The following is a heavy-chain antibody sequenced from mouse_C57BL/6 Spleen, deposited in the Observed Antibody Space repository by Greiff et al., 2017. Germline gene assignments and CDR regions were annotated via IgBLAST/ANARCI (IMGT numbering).Heavy chain of an antibody. Sequence: VKLMESGPELVKPGASVKISCKASGYAFSSSWMNWVKQRPGKGLEWIGRIYPGDGDTNYNGKFKGKATLTADKSSSTAYMQLSSLTSEDSAVYFCARPPYYYGSSYDVDVWGTGTTVTVSS. CDR1: GYAFSSSW. CDR3: ARPPYYYGSSYDVDV. CDR2: IYPGDGDT. D-gene: IGHD1-1*01. V-gene: IGHV1-82*01. J-gene: IGHJ1*03.